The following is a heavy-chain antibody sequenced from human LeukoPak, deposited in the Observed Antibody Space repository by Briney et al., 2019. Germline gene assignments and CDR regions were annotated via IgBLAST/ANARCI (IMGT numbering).Heavy chain of an antibody. D-gene: IGHD3-22*01. CDR3: ARGGSSGYYYFPY. J-gene: IGHJ1*01. Sequence: ASVNVSCKASGYSLTGYYMNWVRQAPGQGVEWMGWINPNSGDTNHAQKFQGRVTMTRDMSISTAYMELSSLRSDDTAVYYCARGGSSGYYYFPYWGQGTLVTVSS. CDR2: INPNSGDT. CDR1: GYSLTGYY. V-gene: IGHV1-2*02.